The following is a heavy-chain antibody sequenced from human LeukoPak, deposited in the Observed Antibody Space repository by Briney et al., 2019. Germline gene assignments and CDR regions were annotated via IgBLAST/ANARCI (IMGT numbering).Heavy chain of an antibody. CDR3: AREMGGDYGSGTFFDL. D-gene: IGHD3-10*01. Sequence: GGSLRLSCAASEFVFSDYYMSWVRQAPGKGLEWVSYISSGGDTKYYADSVKGRFTISRDNAKNSLYLQMNNLRAENTAVYYCAREMGGDYGSGTFFDLWGQGNRVTVSS. CDR2: ISSGGDTK. V-gene: IGHV3-11*01. J-gene: IGHJ4*02. CDR1: EFVFSDYY.